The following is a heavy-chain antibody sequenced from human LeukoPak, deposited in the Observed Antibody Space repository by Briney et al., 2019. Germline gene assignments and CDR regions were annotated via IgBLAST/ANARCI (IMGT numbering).Heavy chain of an antibody. CDR1: GGSISGGGYF. CDR2: ISFSGST. V-gene: IGHV4-31*03. CDR3: AREAYDGGGHRYSQN. J-gene: IGHJ1*01. D-gene: IGHD2-21*01. Sequence: PSQTLSLTCTVSGGSISGGGYFWSWIRHHPGQGLEWIGYISFSGSTYYSPSLESRLSISVDTSNKQFSLRLTSVTAADTAVYFCAREAYDGGGHRYSQNWGQGTLVTVSS.